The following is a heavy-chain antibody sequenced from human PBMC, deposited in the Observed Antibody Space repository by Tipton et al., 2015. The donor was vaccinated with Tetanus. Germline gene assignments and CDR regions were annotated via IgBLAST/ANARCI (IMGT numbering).Heavy chain of an antibody. V-gene: IGHV4-61*01. Sequence: LRLSCTVSGGSVRSGSYYWNWIRQPPGKGLEWLAYVSYSGRTNSNYSLKSRITISQDTSKNQFSLRLTSVTAADTAVYYCARAKNEFPKKGPFDPWGQGSLVIVSS. CDR2: VSYSGRT. D-gene: IGHD1-1*01. CDR3: ARAKNEFPKKGPFDP. CDR1: GGSVRSGSYY. J-gene: IGHJ5*02.